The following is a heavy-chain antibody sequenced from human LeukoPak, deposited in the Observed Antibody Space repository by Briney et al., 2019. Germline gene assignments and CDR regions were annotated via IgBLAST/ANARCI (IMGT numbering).Heavy chain of an antibody. Sequence: EASVKVSCKASGYNFTSYYMHWVRQAPGQGLEWMGIINPSGGTTSYAQKFQGRVTVTRDTSTSTVYMELSSLRSEDTAVYYCARADLSSGGSGRGVYYFDYWGQGTLVTVSS. D-gene: IGHD2-15*01. CDR2: INPSGGTT. CDR3: ARADLSSGGSGRGVYYFDY. J-gene: IGHJ4*02. CDR1: GYNFTSYY. V-gene: IGHV1-46*01.